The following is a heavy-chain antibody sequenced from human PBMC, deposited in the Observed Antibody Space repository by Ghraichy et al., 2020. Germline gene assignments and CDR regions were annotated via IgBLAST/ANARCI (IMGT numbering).Heavy chain of an antibody. J-gene: IGHJ6*02. CDR3: ARDFSIYGDGLDV. Sequence: GGSLRLSCAASGFTFSRYSMNWVRQAPGKGLEWVSFITSSSSIIYYADSVKDRFAISRDNAKNSLYLQMNSLRDEDTAVYYCARDFSIYGDGLDVWGQGTTVTVSS. D-gene: IGHD3-3*01. CDR1: GFTFSRYS. V-gene: IGHV3-48*02. CDR2: ITSSSSII.